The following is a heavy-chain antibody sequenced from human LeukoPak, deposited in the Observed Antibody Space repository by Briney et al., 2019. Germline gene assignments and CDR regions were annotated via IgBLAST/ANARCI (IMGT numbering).Heavy chain of an antibody. V-gene: IGHV5-51*01. D-gene: IGHD3-22*01. J-gene: IGHJ3*02. Sequence: GESLQISCQGSGYSFTSYWIGWVRQMPGKGLEWMGIIYPGDSDTRYSPSFQGQVTISADKSISTAYLQWSSLKASDTAMYYCVKTASYYYDSSGYYPDAFDIWGQGTMVTVSS. CDR2: IYPGDSDT. CDR1: GYSFTSYW. CDR3: VKTASYYYDSSGYYPDAFDI.